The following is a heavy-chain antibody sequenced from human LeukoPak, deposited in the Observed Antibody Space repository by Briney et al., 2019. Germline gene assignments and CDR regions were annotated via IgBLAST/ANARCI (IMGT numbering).Heavy chain of an antibody. Sequence: GESLKISCKGSGYSFTNHFIGWVRLLPGKGLEWMGIIYPGDSDTRYSPSIQGQVTISADKSISTAYLQWSSLKASDTAMYYCARRGYGSGNYYYPNWGQGTLVTVSS. CDR3: ARRGYGSGNYYYPN. V-gene: IGHV5-51*01. J-gene: IGHJ4*02. CDR2: IYPGDSDT. CDR1: GYSFTNHF. D-gene: IGHD3-10*01.